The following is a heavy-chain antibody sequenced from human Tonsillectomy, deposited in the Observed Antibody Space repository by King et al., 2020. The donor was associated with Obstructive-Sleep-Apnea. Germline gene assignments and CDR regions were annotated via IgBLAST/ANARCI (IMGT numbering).Heavy chain of an antibody. CDR2: IYHTGHT. J-gene: IGHJ5*02. CDR1: GGSLSSGGYS. CDR3: AREMATNNWFDP. V-gene: IGHV4-30-2*01. Sequence: LQLQESGSRLVKPSQTLSLTCAVSGGSLSSGGYSWSWIRQPPGKGLEWIGYIYHTGHTYYNPSLNSRVTISLDRSKNQFSLMLSSVTAADTALYYCAREMATNNWFDPWGQGTLVTVSS. D-gene: IGHD5-24*01.